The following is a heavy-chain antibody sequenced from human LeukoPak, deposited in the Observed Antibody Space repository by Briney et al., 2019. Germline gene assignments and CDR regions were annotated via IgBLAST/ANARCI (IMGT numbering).Heavy chain of an antibody. D-gene: IGHD6-13*01. Sequence: PSETLSLTCTVSGGSISSHYWSWVRQPPGKGLGWIGYIYYSGSTKYNPSLKSRVTISVDTPKNQFSLKLSSVTAADTAVYYCARVGGGQQLVASPLYYFDYWGQGTLVTVSS. J-gene: IGHJ4*02. CDR1: GGSISSHY. V-gene: IGHV4-59*11. CDR3: ARVGGGQQLVASPLYYFDY. CDR2: IYYSGST.